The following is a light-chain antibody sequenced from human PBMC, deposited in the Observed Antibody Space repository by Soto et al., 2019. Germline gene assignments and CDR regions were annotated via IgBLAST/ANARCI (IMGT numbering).Light chain of an antibody. CDR2: DVN. CDR1: SSDVDGYNY. J-gene: IGLJ2*01. Sequence: QSVLTQPASVSGSPGQSITISCTGTSSDVDGYNYVSWYQQHPGKAPKLMIYDVNNRPSGVSNRFSGSKSGNTASLTISGLQAEDEADYYCSSYTGSSTYVVFGGGTKLTVL. V-gene: IGLV2-14*01. CDR3: SSYTGSSTYVV.